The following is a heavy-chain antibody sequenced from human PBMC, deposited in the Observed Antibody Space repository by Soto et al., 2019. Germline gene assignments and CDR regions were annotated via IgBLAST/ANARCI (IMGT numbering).Heavy chain of an antibody. CDR1: GGSISSYY. D-gene: IGHD6-13*01. Sequence: SETLSLTCTVSGGSISSYYWSWIRQPPGKGLEWIGYIYYSGSTNYNPSLKSRVTISVDTSKNQFSLKLSSVTAADTAVYYCARHGVAAGVFDYWGQGTLVTVSS. V-gene: IGHV4-59*08. CDR3: ARHGVAAGVFDY. CDR2: IYYSGST. J-gene: IGHJ4*02.